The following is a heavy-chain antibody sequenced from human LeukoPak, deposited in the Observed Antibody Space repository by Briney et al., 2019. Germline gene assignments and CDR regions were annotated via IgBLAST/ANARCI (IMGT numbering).Heavy chain of an antibody. Sequence: PVKVSCKASGGTFSSYAISWVRQAPGQGLEWMGGIIPIFGTANYAQKFQGRVTITADESTSTAYMELSSLRSEDTAVYYCARDRLGYYDSSGPMNWFDPWGQGTLVTVSS. D-gene: IGHD3-22*01. J-gene: IGHJ5*02. CDR3: ARDRLGYYDSSGPMNWFDP. V-gene: IGHV1-69*13. CDR2: IIPIFGTA. CDR1: GGTFSSYA.